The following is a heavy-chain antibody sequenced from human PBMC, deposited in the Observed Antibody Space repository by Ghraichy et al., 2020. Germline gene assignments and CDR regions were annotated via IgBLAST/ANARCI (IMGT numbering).Heavy chain of an antibody. Sequence: SQTLSLTCAVYGGSFSGYYWSWIRQPPGKGLEWIGEINHSGSTNYNPSLKSRVTISVDTSKNQFSLKLSSVTAADTAVHYCARGRVPSHYYYMDVWGKGTTVTVSS. D-gene: IGHD2-2*01. V-gene: IGHV4-34*01. CDR2: INHSGST. CDR3: ARGRVPSHYYYMDV. CDR1: GGSFSGYY. J-gene: IGHJ6*03.